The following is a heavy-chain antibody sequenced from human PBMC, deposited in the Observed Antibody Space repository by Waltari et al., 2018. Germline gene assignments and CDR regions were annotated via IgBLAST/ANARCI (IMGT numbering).Heavy chain of an antibody. J-gene: IGHJ5*02. CDR2: IYGDGNA. CDR3: ARSTDYNMRNLFNV. CDR1: GFSVSDSY. V-gene: IGHV3-66*02. Sequence: EVQLLQSGGGLVQPGGSLRLSCAASGFSVSDSYIHWVRQAPGKGRECVSSIYGDGNAKYAASVTGRLTITRDSARNSHFFQLNRLRSEDTAVYYWARSTDYNMRNLFNVWGQGSLVTVAS. D-gene: IGHD4-4*01.